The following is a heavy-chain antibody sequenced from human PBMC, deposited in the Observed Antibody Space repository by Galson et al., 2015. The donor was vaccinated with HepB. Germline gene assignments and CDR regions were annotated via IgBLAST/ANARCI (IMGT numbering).Heavy chain of an antibody. CDR3: ARDYDFWSGYYTRYGMDV. CDR1: GFTFSSYG. J-gene: IGHJ6*02. CDR2: ISYDGSNK. Sequence: SLRLSCAASGFTFSSYGMHWVRQAPGKGLEWVAVISYDGSNKYYADSVKGRFTISRDNSKNTLYLQMNSLRAEDTAVYYCARDYDFWSGYYTRYGMDVWGQGTTVTVSS. D-gene: IGHD3-3*01. V-gene: IGHV3-30*03.